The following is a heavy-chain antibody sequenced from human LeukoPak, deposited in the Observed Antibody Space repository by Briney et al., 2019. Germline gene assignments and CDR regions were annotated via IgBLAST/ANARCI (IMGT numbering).Heavy chain of an antibody. Sequence: GGSLRLSCAASGFSLSHYWMSWVRQAPGKGLEWVANIKKDGSEKYYGDPVEGRFTFSRDNAKNSVYLQMNSVRAEDTAVYYCARGIIGDNYYGLDVWGQGTTVTVSS. J-gene: IGHJ6*02. D-gene: IGHD1-14*01. CDR1: GFSLSHYW. V-gene: IGHV3-7*01. CDR2: IKKDGSEK. CDR3: ARGIIGDNYYGLDV.